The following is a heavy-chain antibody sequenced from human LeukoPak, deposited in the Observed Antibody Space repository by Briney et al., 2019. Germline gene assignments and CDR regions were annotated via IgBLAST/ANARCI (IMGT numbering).Heavy chain of an antibody. CDR3: ARGGVGVTLISWSDY. D-gene: IGHD1-26*01. Sequence: GGSLRLSCAASGFTFDDYAMHWVRQAPGKGLEWVSGISWNSGSIGYADSVKGRFTISRDNAKNSLYLQMNSLRAEDTAVYYCARGGVGVTLISWSDYWGQGTLVTVSS. CDR1: GFTFDDYA. CDR2: ISWNSGSI. J-gene: IGHJ4*02. V-gene: IGHV3-9*01.